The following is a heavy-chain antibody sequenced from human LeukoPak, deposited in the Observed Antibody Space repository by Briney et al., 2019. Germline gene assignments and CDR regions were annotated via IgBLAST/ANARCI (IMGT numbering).Heavy chain of an antibody. J-gene: IGHJ4*02. V-gene: IGHV4-39*01. CDR1: GGSFSSSSYY. CDR3: ARANDFWSGYNALYFDY. CDR2: IYYSGST. Sequence: NASETLSLTCTVSGGSFSSSSYYWAWIRQPPGKGLEWIGSIYYSGSTYHNPSLKSRVTISVDTSKNQFSLRLSSVTAADTAVYYCARANDFWSGYNALYFDYWGQGTLVTVSS. D-gene: IGHD3-3*01.